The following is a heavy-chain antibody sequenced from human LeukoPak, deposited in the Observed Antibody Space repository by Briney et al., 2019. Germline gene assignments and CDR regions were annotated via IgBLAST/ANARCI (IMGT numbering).Heavy chain of an antibody. D-gene: IGHD4-17*01. CDR1: GGTFSSYA. J-gene: IGHJ6*02. Sequence: SVEASCKASGGTFSSYAISWVRQAPGQGLEWMGGIIPIFGTANYAQKFLGRVTITADESTSTACMELSSLRSEDTAVYYCARELAVYGDYGLEYYYGMDVWGQGTTVSVSS. V-gene: IGHV1-69*13. CDR2: IIPIFGTA. CDR3: ARELAVYGDYGLEYYYGMDV.